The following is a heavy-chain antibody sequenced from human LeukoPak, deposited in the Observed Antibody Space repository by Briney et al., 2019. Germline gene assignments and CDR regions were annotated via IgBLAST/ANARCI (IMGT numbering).Heavy chain of an antibody. V-gene: IGHV1-24*01. CDR3: ATARRYCSGGSCAFDY. Sequence: GASVKVSCKVSGYTLTELSMHWVRQAPGKGLEWMGGFDPEDGETIYAQKFQGRVTMTEDTSTDTAYMELSSLRSEDTAVYYCATARRYCSGGSCAFDYWGQGTLSPSPQ. CDR1: GYTLTELS. D-gene: IGHD2-15*01. CDR2: FDPEDGET. J-gene: IGHJ4*02.